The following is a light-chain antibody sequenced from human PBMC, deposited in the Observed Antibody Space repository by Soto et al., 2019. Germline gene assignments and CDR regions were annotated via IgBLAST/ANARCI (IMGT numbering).Light chain of an antibody. CDR2: EVV. CDR3: KSYAGSNTDV. CDR1: SSDIGVYDF. Sequence: QSVLTQPASVSGSPGQSITISCTGTSSDIGVYDFVSWYQHHPGKAPRLIIYEVVQRPSGVPDRFSGSKSGNTASLTVSGLQAADEADYFYKSYAGSNTDVFGSGTKVTVL. J-gene: IGLJ1*01. V-gene: IGLV2-8*01.